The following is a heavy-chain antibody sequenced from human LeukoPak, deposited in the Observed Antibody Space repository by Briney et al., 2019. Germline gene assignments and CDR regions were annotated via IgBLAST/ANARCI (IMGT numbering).Heavy chain of an antibody. CDR2: ISYRGST. D-gene: IGHD3-10*01. Sequence: SEILSHTWTVFGRSFTNNGYLWGWIRQPPGQGVEGIGSISYRGSTYYNPSLKSRVTISVDTSKNQFSLKLRSVTAADTAVYHCARGISYYFGMDVWGQGTTVTVSS. CDR1: GRSFTNNGYL. J-gene: IGHJ6*02. CDR3: ARGISYYFGMDV. V-gene: IGHV4-39*01.